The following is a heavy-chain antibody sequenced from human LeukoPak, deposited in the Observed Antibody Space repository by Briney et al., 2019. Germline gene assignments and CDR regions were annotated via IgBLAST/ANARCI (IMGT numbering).Heavy chain of an antibody. D-gene: IGHD1-1*01. Sequence: TSETLSLTCAVYGGSFSGYYWSWIRQPPGKGLEWIGEINHSGSTNYNPSLKSRVTISVDTSKNQFSLKLSSVTAADTAVYYCARGGTHYRALGYVKMNWFDPWGQGTLVTVSS. CDR2: INHSGST. CDR3: ARGGTHYRALGYVKMNWFDP. J-gene: IGHJ5*02. CDR1: GGSFSGYY. V-gene: IGHV4-34*01.